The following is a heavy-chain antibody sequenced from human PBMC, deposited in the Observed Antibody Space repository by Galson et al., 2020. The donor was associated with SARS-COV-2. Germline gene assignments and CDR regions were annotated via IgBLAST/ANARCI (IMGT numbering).Heavy chain of an antibody. CDR1: GYTFTDYY. Sequence: ASVKVSCKASGYTFTDYYIHWVRQAPGQGLEWMGWINPKSGGTNYAQKFEGRVTMTRDTSITTAYMELSRLRADDTAVYYCARIRYYDVLTGDIVDVWVQGTMVTVSS. V-gene: IGHV1-2*02. CDR3: ARIRYYDVLTGDIVDV. D-gene: IGHD3-9*01. J-gene: IGHJ6*02. CDR2: INPKSGGT.